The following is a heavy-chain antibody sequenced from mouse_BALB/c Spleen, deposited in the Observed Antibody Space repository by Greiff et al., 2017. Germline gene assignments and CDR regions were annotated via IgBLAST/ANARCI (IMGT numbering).Heavy chain of an antibody. CDR1: GYSFTGYN. CDR3: AREDLTGYYFDY. CDR2: IDPYYGGT. Sequence: EVKLVESGPELEKPGASVKISCKASGYSFTGYNMNWVKQSNGKSLEWIGNIDPYYGGTSYNQKFKGKATLTVDKSSSTAYMQLKSLTSEDSAVYYCAREDLTGYYFDYWGQGTTLTVSS. J-gene: IGHJ2*01. V-gene: IGHV1-39*01. D-gene: IGHD4-1*01.